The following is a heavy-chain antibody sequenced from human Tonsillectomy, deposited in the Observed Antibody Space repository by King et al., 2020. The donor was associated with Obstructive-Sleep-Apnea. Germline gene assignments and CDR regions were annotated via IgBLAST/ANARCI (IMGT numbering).Heavy chain of an antibody. J-gene: IGHJ2*01. V-gene: IGHV3-74*01. CDR1: VFTFSSYW. D-gene: IGHD4-17*01. Sequence: VQLVESGGGLVQPGGSLRLSCAASVFTFSSYWMHGVRQAPGKGLVGVSRIYIDWSSTTYADSVQGRFTISRDNAKNTLYLQMNSLRAEDTAVYFCAIVLSHGDYDISNWYFDLWGRGTLVTVSS. CDR3: AIVLSHGDYDISNWYFDL. CDR2: IYIDWSST.